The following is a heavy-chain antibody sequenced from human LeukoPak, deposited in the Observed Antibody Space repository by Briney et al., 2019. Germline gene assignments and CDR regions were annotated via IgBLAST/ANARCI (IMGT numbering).Heavy chain of an antibody. D-gene: IGHD2/OR15-2a*01. CDR2: INAGDGNT. CDR1: GYTFTNYP. J-gene: IGHJ4*02. Sequence: ALVKVSCKPSGYTFTNYPIHWVRQAPGQGLEWMGWINAGDGNTKNSQKFQGRVTITRDTSARTVDMELDSLTSEDTAVYYCARERGSNSPFDYWGQGTLVTVSS. V-gene: IGHV1-3*01. CDR3: ARERGSNSPFDY.